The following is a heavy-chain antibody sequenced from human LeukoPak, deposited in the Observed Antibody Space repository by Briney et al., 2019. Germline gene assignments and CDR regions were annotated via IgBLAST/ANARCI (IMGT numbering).Heavy chain of an antibody. V-gene: IGHV1-24*01. CDR3: ARVGRGDSRSSDAFDI. CDR2: FDPEDGET. Sequence: ASVKVSCKVSGYTLTELSMHWVRQAPGKGLEWMGGFDPEDGETIYAQKFQGRVTMTEDTSTDTAYMELSSLRSDDTAVYYCARVGRGDSRSSDAFDIWGQGTMVTVSS. D-gene: IGHD6-13*01. CDR1: GYTLTELS. J-gene: IGHJ3*02.